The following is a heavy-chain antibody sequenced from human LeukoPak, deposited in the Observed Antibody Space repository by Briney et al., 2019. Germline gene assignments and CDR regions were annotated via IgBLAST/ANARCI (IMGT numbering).Heavy chain of an antibody. CDR2: ISGSGGST. J-gene: IGHJ3*02. CDR3: AKSTPTVTTPDAFDI. CDR1: GFTLRRYA. Sequence: PGGSLRLSCTASGFTLRRYAMSWVRQAPGKGLEWVSAISGSGGSTYYADSVKGRFTISRDNSKNTLYLQMNSLRAEDTAVYYCAKSTPTVTTPDAFDIWGQGTTATVSS. V-gene: IGHV3-23*01. D-gene: IGHD4-17*01.